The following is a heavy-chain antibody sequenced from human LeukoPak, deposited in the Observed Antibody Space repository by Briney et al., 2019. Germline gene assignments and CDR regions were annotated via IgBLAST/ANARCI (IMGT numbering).Heavy chain of an antibody. CDR3: ASLDYGDYLFQH. D-gene: IGHD4-17*01. Sequence: GGSLRLSCAASRFTFSDYGMHWVRQAPGKGLEWVSYISSSSSTIYYADSVKGRFTISRDNAKNSLYLQMNSLRAEDTAVYYCASLDYGDYLFQHWGQGTLVTVSS. V-gene: IGHV3-48*01. CDR1: RFTFSDYG. CDR2: ISSSSSTI. J-gene: IGHJ1*01.